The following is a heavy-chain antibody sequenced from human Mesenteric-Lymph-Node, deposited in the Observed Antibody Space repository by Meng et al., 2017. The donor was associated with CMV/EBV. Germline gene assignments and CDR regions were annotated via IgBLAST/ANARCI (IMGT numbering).Heavy chain of an antibody. CDR3: VRDNKDLLLDN. V-gene: IGHV3-48*03. CDR2: ISSSGSTI. Sequence: SCAASGFTFSSYEMNWVRQAPGKGLEWVSYISSSGSTIYYADSVKGRFTISRDNAKNSLYLQMTSLRAEDTAVYYCVRDNKDLLLDNWGQGTLVTVSS. CDR1: GFTFSSYE. D-gene: IGHD2/OR15-2a*01. J-gene: IGHJ4*02.